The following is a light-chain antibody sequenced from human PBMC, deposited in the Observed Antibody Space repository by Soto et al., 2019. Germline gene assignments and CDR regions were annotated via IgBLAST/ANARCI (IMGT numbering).Light chain of an antibody. Sequence: QSVLTQPPSVSGAPGQRVTISCTGSSSNIGAGYDVHWYQQLPGTAPKLLIYGNTNRPSGVPDRFSGSKSGTSASLAITGLQAEDEADYYCQSYESSLGGSVFGGGTKLTVL. CDR1: SSNIGAGYD. V-gene: IGLV1-40*01. CDR2: GNT. CDR3: QSYESSLGGSV. J-gene: IGLJ2*01.